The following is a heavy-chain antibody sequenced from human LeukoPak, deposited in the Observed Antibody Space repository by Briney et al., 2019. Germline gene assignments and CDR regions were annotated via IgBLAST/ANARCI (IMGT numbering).Heavy chain of an antibody. J-gene: IGHJ6*02. D-gene: IGHD1-7*01. CDR3: ARDNWNYGSSMDV. Sequence: SETLSLTCAVYGGSFSGYYWSWIRQPPGKGLEWIGEINHSGSANYNPSLKSRVTISVDTSKNQFSLKLSSVTAADTAVYHCARDNWNYGSSMDVWGQGTTVTVSS. V-gene: IGHV4-34*01. CDR2: INHSGSA. CDR1: GGSFSGYY.